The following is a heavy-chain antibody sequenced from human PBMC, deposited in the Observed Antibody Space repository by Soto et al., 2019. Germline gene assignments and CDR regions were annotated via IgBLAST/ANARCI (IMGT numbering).Heavy chain of an antibody. CDR2: IIPIFGTA. Sequence: QVQLVQSGAEVKKPGSSVKVSCKSSGGTFSTYTLAWVRQAPGQGLEWVGGIIPIFGTANYPQKVKGRVTITADESTSTAYMELSSLRSEDTAVYYCARSQDSSGYWNSCFDPWGQGTLVTVSS. CDR1: GGTFSTYT. J-gene: IGHJ5*02. CDR3: ARSQDSSGYWNSCFDP. D-gene: IGHD3-22*01. V-gene: IGHV1-69*01.